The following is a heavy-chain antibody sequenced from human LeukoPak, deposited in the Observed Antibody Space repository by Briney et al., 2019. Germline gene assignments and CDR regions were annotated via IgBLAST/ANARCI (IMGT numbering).Heavy chain of an antibody. CDR3: ARDYSSGWWPFDY. V-gene: IGHV3-21*01. D-gene: IGHD6-19*01. CDR2: ISSSSSYI. CDR1: GFSFSSYS. J-gene: IGHJ4*02. Sequence: PGGSLRLSCAASGFSFSSYSMNWVRQAPGKGLEWVSSISSSSSYIYYADSVKGRFTISRDNAKNSLYLQMNSLRAEDTAVYYCARDYSSGWWPFDYWGQGTLVTVSS.